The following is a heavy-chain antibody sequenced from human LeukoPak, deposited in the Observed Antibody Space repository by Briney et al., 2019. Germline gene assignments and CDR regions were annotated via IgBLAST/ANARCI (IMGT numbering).Heavy chain of an antibody. J-gene: IGHJ6*02. Sequence: AGGSLRLSCAASGFTFSSYAMHWVRQAPGKGLEWVAVISYDGSNKYYADSVKGRFTISRDNSKNTLYLQMNSLRAEDTAVYYCAREPVLSWYSSSWSSGYGMDVWGQGTTVTVSS. V-gene: IGHV3-30-3*01. CDR3: AREPVLSWYSSSWSSGYGMDV. D-gene: IGHD6-13*01. CDR1: GFTFSSYA. CDR2: ISYDGSNK.